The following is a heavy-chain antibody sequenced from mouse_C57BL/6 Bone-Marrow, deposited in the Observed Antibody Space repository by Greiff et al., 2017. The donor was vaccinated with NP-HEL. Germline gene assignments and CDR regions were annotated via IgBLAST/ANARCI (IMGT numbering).Heavy chain of an antibody. V-gene: IGHV5-12*01. CDR3: ARHAAFAY. CDR1: GFTFSDYY. CDR2: ISNGGGST. Sequence: EVQGVESGGGLVQPGGSLKLSCAASGFTFSDYYMYWVRQTPEKRLEWVAYISNGGGSTYYPDTVKGRFTISRDNAKNTLYLQMSRLKSEDTAMYYCARHAAFAYWGQGTLVTVSA. J-gene: IGHJ3*01.